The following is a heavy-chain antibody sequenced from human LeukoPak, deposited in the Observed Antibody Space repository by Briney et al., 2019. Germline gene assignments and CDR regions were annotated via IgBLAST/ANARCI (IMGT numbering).Heavy chain of an antibody. D-gene: IGHD2-15*01. CDR3: ARNIVVVVAATRYYYYGMDV. CDR1: GFTFSDHY. J-gene: IGHJ6*02. V-gene: IGHV3-72*01. CDR2: TRNKANSYTT. Sequence: PGGSLRLSCAASGFTFSDHYMDWVRQAPGKGLEWVGRTRNKANSYTTEYAASVKGRFTISRDDSKNSLYLQMNSLKTEDTAVYYCARNIVVVVAATRYYYYGMDVWGQGTTVTVSS.